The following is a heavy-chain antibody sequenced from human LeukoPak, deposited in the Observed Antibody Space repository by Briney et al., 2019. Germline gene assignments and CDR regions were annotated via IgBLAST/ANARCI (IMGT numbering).Heavy chain of an antibody. Sequence: ASVKVSCKASGYTFTNYAFHWVRQAPGQRLEWLGWINAGNDDTKYSQKFQARVTITRDTSASTVYMELSSLTSDDTAVYYCARERWHCRGNDCYSVYYYSLDVWGQGTTVTVSS. J-gene: IGHJ6*02. CDR2: INAGNDDT. CDR3: ARERWHCRGNDCYSVYYYSLDV. V-gene: IGHV1-3*01. D-gene: IGHD2-15*01. CDR1: GYTFTNYA.